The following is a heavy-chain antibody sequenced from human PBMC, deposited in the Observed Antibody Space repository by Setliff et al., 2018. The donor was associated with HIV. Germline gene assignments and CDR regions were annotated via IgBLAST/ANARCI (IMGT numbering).Heavy chain of an antibody. V-gene: IGHV4-39*01. Sequence: SETLSLTWTVSNDSISSSTAHYWGWIRQPPGKGLEWIGSIFYTGSTNYSTSLKSRVTISVDTSKNQFSLKLSSVTAADTAVYYCARHFGGDYQLPDLFDYWGQGTLVTVSS. CDR3: ARHFGGDYQLPDLFDY. D-gene: IGHD2-2*01. CDR2: IFYTGST. CDR1: NDSISSSTAHY. J-gene: IGHJ4*02.